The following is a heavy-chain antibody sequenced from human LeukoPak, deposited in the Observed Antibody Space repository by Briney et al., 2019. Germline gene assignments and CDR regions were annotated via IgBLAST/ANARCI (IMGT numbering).Heavy chain of an antibody. CDR2: IYSSGTT. Sequence: SETLSLSCTVSGGSISGYYWNWIRQPPGKRLEWIGYIYSSGTTNYNPSLKSRVTISLDTSKNQFSLKLNSVTAADTAVYYCARDTDCGGDCYAFDIWGQGTMVTVSS. CDR1: GGSISGYY. J-gene: IGHJ3*02. D-gene: IGHD2-21*02. CDR3: ARDTDCGGDCYAFDI. V-gene: IGHV4-59*01.